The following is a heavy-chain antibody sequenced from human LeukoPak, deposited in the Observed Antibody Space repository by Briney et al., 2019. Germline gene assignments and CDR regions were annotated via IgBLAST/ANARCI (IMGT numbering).Heavy chain of an antibody. J-gene: IGHJ5*01. Sequence: GGSLRLSCAASGFTFSNYWMNWVRQAPGKGLEWVANIKQDGSEKFYVDSVKGRFTISRDNTKNSLYLQMNSLRAEDTAVYYCAKEGAYPIVTYDSWGQGTLVTVSS. CDR3: AKEGAYPIVTYDS. CDR2: IKQDGSEK. V-gene: IGHV3-7*01. CDR1: GFTFSNYW. D-gene: IGHD4-11*01.